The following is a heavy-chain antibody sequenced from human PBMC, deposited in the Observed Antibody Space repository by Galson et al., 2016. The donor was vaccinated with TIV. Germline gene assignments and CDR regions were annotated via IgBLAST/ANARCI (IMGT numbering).Heavy chain of an antibody. CDR1: GGTFNSYD. Sequence: SVKVSCKASGGTFNSYDISWLRQVPGQGFEWMGRINPAVGLTKYAQRFQGRITITAAYMDLSSLTSEDTAVYYCARPPYCGDYCYKYVYWGQGTPITVSS. CDR3: ARPPYCGDYCYKYVY. CDR2: INPAVGLT. V-gene: IGHV1-69*04. J-gene: IGHJ4*02. D-gene: IGHD2-21*01.